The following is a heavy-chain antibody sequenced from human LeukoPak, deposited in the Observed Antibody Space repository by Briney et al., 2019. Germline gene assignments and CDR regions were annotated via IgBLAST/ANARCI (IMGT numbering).Heavy chain of an antibody. CDR1: GGSMSGFF. Sequence: PSETLSLTCTVSGGSMSGFFWTWIRQPPGRELEWIGSIYYSGSSTKYNPSLESRVTISVDTSKSQFSLTLNSATAADTAVYYCARTSRHFYGSGTNLTPWPAGMDVWGQGTTVTVSS. J-gene: IGHJ6*02. CDR3: ARTSRHFYGSGTNLTPWPAGMDV. V-gene: IGHV4-59*01. CDR2: IYYSGSST. D-gene: IGHD3-10*01.